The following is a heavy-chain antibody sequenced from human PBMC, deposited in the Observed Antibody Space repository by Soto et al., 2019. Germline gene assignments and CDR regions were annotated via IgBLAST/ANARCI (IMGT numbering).Heavy chain of an antibody. V-gene: IGHV3-49*04. CDR1: GFTFGDYA. D-gene: IGHD3-22*01. CDR2: IRSKAYGGTT. Sequence: GGSLRLSCTASGFTFGDYAMSWVRQAPGKGLEWVGFIRSKAYGGTTEYAASVKGRFTISRDDSKSIAYLQMNSLKTEDTAVYYCTRDGNYYDSSGYYSDYWGQGTLVTVS. J-gene: IGHJ4*02. CDR3: TRDGNYYDSSGYYSDY.